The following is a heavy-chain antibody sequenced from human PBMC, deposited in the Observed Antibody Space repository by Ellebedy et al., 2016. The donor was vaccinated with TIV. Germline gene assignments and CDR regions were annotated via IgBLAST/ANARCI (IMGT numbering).Heavy chain of an antibody. J-gene: IGHJ4*02. D-gene: IGHD3-3*02. CDR2: MYYSGST. CDR3: ARGTDISKVGY. V-gene: IGHV4-30-4*01. Sequence: SETLSLXXTVSGGSINSYDHYWSWICQPPGKGLEWLGSMYYSGSTYFNPSLRSRVSISVDTSKNQFSLNLNSVTAADTAVYYCARGTDISKVGYWGQGTLVTVAS. CDR1: GGSINSYDHY.